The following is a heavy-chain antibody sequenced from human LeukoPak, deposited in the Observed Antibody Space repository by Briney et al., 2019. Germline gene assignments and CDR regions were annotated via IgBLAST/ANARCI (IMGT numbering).Heavy chain of an antibody. J-gene: IGHJ4*02. CDR2: ISYDGSNK. CDR1: GFTFSSYA. V-gene: IGHV3-30-3*01. Sequence: PGRSLRLSCAASGFTFSSYAMHWVRQAPGKGLEWVAVISYDGSNKYYADPVKGRFTISRDNSKNTLYLQMNSLRAEDTAVYYCARETGYSSSWYIDYWGQGALVTVSS. D-gene: IGHD6-13*01. CDR3: ARETGYSSSWYIDY.